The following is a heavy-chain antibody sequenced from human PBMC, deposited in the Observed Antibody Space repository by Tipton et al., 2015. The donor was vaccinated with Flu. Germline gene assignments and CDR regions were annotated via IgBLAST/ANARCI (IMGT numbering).Heavy chain of an antibody. CDR2: IYTGGSS. V-gene: IGHV4-4*07. CDR3: ARGNRGSEWFDP. D-gene: IGHD3-10*01. Sequence: GLVKPSETLSLTCTVSGGSLSGYYWSWIRQPAGKGLEWIGRIYTGGSSYYNPSLKSRVTMSVDTSKNQFSLKLDSMTAADTAVYFCARGNRGSEWFDPWGQGTLVTVSS. J-gene: IGHJ5*02. CDR1: GGSLSGYY.